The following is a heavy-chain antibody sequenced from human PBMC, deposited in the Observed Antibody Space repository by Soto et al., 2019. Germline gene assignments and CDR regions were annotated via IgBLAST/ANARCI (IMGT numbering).Heavy chain of an antibody. CDR2: IIPIFGTA. CDR3: ARNSLDTAMVPYIFDY. V-gene: IGHV1-69*13. Sequence: GASVKVSCKASGGTFSSYAISWVRQAPGQGLEWMGGIIPIFGTANYAQKFQGRVTITADESTSTAYMELSSLRSEDTAVYYCARNSLDTAMVPYIFDYWGQGTLVTVSS. D-gene: IGHD5-18*01. J-gene: IGHJ4*02. CDR1: GGTFSSYA.